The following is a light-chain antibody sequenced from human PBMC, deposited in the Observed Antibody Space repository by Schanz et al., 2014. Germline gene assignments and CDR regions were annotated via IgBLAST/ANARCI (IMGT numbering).Light chain of an antibody. Sequence: EIVLTQSPATLSLSPGERATLSCRASESVRSFLAWYRQKPGQAPRLLVYDASNRATGIPARFSGGGSGTDFTLTISSLQAEDVAVYYCHQYYSTPDTFGQGTKLEIK. CDR1: ESVRSF. J-gene: IGKJ2*01. CDR2: DAS. V-gene: IGKV3-11*01. CDR3: HQYYSTPDT.